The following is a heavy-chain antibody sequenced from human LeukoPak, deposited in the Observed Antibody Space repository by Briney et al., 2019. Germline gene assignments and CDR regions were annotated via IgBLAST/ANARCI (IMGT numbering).Heavy chain of an antibody. V-gene: IGHV3-48*04. Sequence: GGSLRLSCAASGLTFSSYSLNWVRQAPGKGLEWVSYITSSSSSIYYADSVKGRFTISRDNAKNSLYLQMNSLRAEDTATYYCARDYCSGGRCYSVDYWGQGTLVTVSS. CDR3: ARDYCSGGRCYSVDY. CDR1: GLTFSSYS. CDR2: ITSSSSSI. D-gene: IGHD2-15*01. J-gene: IGHJ4*02.